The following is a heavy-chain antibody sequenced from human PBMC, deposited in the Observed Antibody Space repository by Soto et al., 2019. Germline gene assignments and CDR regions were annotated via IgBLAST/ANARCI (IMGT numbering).Heavy chain of an antibody. CDR1: GGSISSGGYY. D-gene: IGHD2-2*02. CDR3: ARDRQYCRSTSYYSSPKYYFDY. Sequence: PSETLSLSCTVSGGSISSGGYYWSWIRQHPGKGLEWIGSIYYSGSTYYNPSLKSRVTISVDTSKNQFSLKLSSVTAADTAVYYCARDRQYCRSTSYYSSPKYYFDYWGQGPLVTVSS. CDR2: IYYSGST. J-gene: IGHJ4*02. V-gene: IGHV4-31*03.